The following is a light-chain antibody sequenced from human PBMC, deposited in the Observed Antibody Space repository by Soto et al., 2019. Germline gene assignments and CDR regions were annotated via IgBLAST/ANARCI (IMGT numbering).Light chain of an antibody. CDR1: SSDVGGYNH. V-gene: IGLV2-8*01. CDR2: VVD. J-gene: IGLJ2*01. Sequence: QSALTQPPSASGSPGQSVTISCTGTSSDVGGYNHVSWYQQHPGKAPRLMIYVVDKRPSGVPDRFSGSKSGNTASLTVAGLQAEDDADYYCSSYAGNTNVVFGGGTKVTVL. CDR3: SSYAGNTNVV.